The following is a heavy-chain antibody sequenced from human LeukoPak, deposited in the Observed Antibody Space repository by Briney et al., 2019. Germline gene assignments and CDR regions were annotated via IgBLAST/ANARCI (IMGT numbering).Heavy chain of an antibody. Sequence: SQTLSLTCTVSGGSIRSGGYYWSWISQHPGKGLEWIGYIYYSGSTYYNPSLKSRVTISVDTSKNQFSLKLSSVTAADTAVYYCARLGDSDCSSTSCHWFDPWGQGTLVTVSS. D-gene: IGHD2-2*01. CDR2: IYYSGST. J-gene: IGHJ5*02. CDR1: GGSIRSGGYY. V-gene: IGHV4-31*03. CDR3: ARLGDSDCSSTSCHWFDP.